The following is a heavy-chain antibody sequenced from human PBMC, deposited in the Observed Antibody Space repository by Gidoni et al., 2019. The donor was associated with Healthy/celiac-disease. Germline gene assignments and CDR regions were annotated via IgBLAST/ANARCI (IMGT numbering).Heavy chain of an antibody. J-gene: IGHJ4*02. CDR2: IGTAGDT. Sequence: EVQLVESGGGLVQPGGSLRLSCAASGFTFSSYDMHWVRQATGKGLEWVSAIGTAGDTYYPGSVKGRLTISRENAKNSLYLQMNSLRAGDTAVYYWARSASGYFRFDYWGQGTLVTVSS. D-gene: IGHD3-22*01. CDR3: ARSASGYFRFDY. V-gene: IGHV3-13*01. CDR1: GFTFSSYD.